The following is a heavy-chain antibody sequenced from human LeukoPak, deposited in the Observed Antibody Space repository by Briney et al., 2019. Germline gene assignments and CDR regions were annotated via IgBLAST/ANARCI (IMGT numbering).Heavy chain of an antibody. J-gene: IGHJ4*02. CDR2: INPNSGGT. D-gene: IGHD3-10*01. CDR3: AVHHYGSGSHRIDY. V-gene: IGHV1-2*02. CDR1: GYTFTRYY. Sequence: GASVKVSCKASGYTFTRYYMHWVRQAPGQGLEWMGWINPNSGGTNYAQKFQGRVTMTRDTSISTAYMELSRLRSDDTAVYYCAVHHYGSGSHRIDYWGQGTLSPSPQ.